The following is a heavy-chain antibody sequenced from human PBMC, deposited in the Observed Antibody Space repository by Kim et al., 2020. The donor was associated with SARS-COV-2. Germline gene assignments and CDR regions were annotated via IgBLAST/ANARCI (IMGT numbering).Heavy chain of an antibody. J-gene: IGHJ6*02. V-gene: IGHV3-30*04. D-gene: IGHD3-22*01. CDR1: GFTFSSYA. CDR3: AREFSLPMIVVDEGMDV. CDR2: ISYDGSNK. Sequence: GGSLRLSCAASGFTFSSYAMHWVRQAPGKGLEWVAVISYDGSNKYYADSVKGRFTISRDNSKNTLYLQMNSLRAEDTAVYYCAREFSLPMIVVDEGMDVWGHGTTVTVSS.